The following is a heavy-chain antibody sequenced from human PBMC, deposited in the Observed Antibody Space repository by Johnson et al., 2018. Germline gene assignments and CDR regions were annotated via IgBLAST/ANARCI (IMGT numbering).Heavy chain of an antibody. CDR2: IKKDGNGK. CDR3: AKAGYGQSALHI. Sequence: VQLVQSGGGVVQPGGSLRLSCTASGFTFSYFWMSWVRQTPGKGLEWVANIKKDGNGKYYVDSVKGRFTVFRDNAKNSLFLQMNSVKVEDTAVYYCAKAGYGQSALHIWGQGTMVTVSS. J-gene: IGHJ3*02. CDR1: GFTFSYFW. D-gene: IGHD5-18*01. V-gene: IGHV3-7*01.